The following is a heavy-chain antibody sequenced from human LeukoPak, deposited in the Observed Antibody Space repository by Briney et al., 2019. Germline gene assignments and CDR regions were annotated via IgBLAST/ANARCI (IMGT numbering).Heavy chain of an antibody. J-gene: IGHJ5*02. D-gene: IGHD3-22*01. CDR2: IYYSGST. CDR1: GGSISSSSYY. V-gene: IGHV4-39*07. CDR3: ARDRMREYYDSSEGWFDP. Sequence: PSETLSLTCTVSGGSISSSSYYWGWIRQPPGKGLEWIGSIYYSGSTYYNPSLKSRVTISVDTSKNQFSLKLSSVTAADTAVYYCARDRMREYYDSSEGWFDPWGQGTLVTVSS.